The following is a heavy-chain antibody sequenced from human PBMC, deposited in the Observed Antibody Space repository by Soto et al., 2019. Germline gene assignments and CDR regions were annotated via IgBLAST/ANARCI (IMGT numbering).Heavy chain of an antibody. Sequence: QVQLQESGPGLVKPSQTLSLTCTVSGGSISSGGYYWSWIRQHPGKGLEWIGYIHYSGSTYYNPYLKSRVTISVDTSKNPFSLKRRSVTAADTAVYYCARDSRSYALSATYGMDVWGQGPTVTVSS. CDR3: ARDSRSYALSATYGMDV. V-gene: IGHV4-31*03. CDR1: GGSISSGGYY. J-gene: IGHJ6*02. CDR2: IHYSGST. D-gene: IGHD5-18*01.